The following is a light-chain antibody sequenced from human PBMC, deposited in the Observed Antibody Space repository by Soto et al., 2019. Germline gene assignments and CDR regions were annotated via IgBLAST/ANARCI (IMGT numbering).Light chain of an antibody. J-gene: IGLJ1*01. CDR3: PAWDARRRGYV. Sequence: QSVLTQPPSASGNPGQRLTISCSGTTSNILRNYVYWYRQLPGTAPRLLXXXXXXRXSAVPDRFSGFKYGTSASLAISLPLQEEEAVLYCPAWDARRRGYV. CDR2: XXX. CDR1: TSNILRNY. V-gene: IGLV1-47*01.